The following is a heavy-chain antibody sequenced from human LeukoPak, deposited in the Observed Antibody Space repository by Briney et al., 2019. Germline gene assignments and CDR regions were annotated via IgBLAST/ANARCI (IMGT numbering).Heavy chain of an antibody. Sequence: PGGSLRLSCAASGFTFGTFALHWVRQAPGKGLEWVAAISYDERGKYYADSMKGRFTISRDNSKNTLYLQMNSLTTEDTAVYYCARDGMAVFDHWGQGALVTVSS. V-gene: IGHV3-30*04. CDR2: ISYDERGK. J-gene: IGHJ4*02. CDR3: ARDGMAVFDH. D-gene: IGHD5-24*01. CDR1: GFTFGTFA.